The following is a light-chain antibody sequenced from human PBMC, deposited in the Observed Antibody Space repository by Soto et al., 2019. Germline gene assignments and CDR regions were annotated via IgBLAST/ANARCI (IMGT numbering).Light chain of an antibody. CDR1: QSINNW. V-gene: IGKV1-5*01. J-gene: IGKJ4*01. Sequence: DIQMTQSPSTLSASVGDRVTITCRASQSINNWLAWYQQKPGKAPKFLIYDASNLESGVPSRFSGRASGTAFTLTLSSLQPDDFAAYYCQQYDNYPLPFGGGTLVDI. CDR2: DAS. CDR3: QQYDNYPLP.